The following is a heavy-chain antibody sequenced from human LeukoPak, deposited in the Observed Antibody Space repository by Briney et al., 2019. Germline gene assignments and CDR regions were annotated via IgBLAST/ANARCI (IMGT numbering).Heavy chain of an antibody. J-gene: IGHJ4*02. V-gene: IGHV7-4-1*02. D-gene: IGHD3-10*01. CDR1: GYTFTNYA. Sequence: VASVKVSCKASGYTFTNYAMNWVRQAPGQGLEWMGWINTNTGNPTYAQGFTGRFVFSLDTSVSTAYLQISSLKAEDTAVYYCARDQLLHMVRGVTTFDYWGQGTLVTVSS. CDR3: ARDQLLHMVRGVTTFDY. CDR2: INTNTGNP.